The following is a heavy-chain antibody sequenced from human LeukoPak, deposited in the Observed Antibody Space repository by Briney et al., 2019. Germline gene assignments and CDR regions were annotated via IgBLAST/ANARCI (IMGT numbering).Heavy chain of an antibody. V-gene: IGHV1-2*02. CDR2: INPNSGGT. CDR1: GYTFTGYY. D-gene: IGHD6-19*01. Sequence: GASVKVSCTASGYTFTGYYMHWVRQAPGQGLEWMGWINPNSGGTNYAQKFQGRVTMTRDTSISTAYMELSRLRSDDTAVYYCAREPGIAVAGTMFYAESFQHWGQGTLVTVSS. J-gene: IGHJ1*01. CDR3: AREPGIAVAGTMFYAESFQH.